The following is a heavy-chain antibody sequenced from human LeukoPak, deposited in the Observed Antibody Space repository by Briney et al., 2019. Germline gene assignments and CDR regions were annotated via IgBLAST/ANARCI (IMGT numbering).Heavy chain of an antibody. CDR1: GFRFVDYG. CDR2: INWNGGNT. Sequence: GGSLRLSCATSGFRFVDYGLSWVSQAPGKGLEWLSAINWNGGNTEYADSVKGRFTISRDNAKNSLYLQMDSLRAEDTAFYYCARDRMGTSYSVSHFDYRGQGTLVTVSS. J-gene: IGHJ4*02. D-gene: IGHD6-13*01. V-gene: IGHV3-20*04. CDR3: ARDRMGTSYSVSHFDY.